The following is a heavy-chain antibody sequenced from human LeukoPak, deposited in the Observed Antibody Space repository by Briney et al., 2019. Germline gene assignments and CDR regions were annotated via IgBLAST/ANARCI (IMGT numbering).Heavy chain of an antibody. Sequence: GASVKVSCKASGYTFTSYDINWVRQAGQGLEWIGYMTPSSGNTGYAQNLRGRVTLTRDISINTVYMELSSLTSEDTAVYYCVRGLFWGQGTLVTVSS. CDR2: MTPSSGNT. CDR3: VRGLF. J-gene: IGHJ4*02. V-gene: IGHV1-8*01. CDR1: GYTFTSYD.